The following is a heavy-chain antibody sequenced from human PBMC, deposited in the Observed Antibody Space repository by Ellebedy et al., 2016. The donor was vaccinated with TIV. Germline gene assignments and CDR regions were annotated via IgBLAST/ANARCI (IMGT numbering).Heavy chain of an antibody. D-gene: IGHD3-10*01. CDR3: ARLWFGEFVDY. Sequence: SETLSLXXTVSGGSISSYYWSWIRQPPGKGLEWIGYIYYSGSTNYNPSLKSRVTISVDTSKNQFSLKLSSVTAADTAVYYCARLWFGEFVDYWGQGTLVTVSS. J-gene: IGHJ4*02. V-gene: IGHV4-59*08. CDR2: IYYSGST. CDR1: GGSISSYY.